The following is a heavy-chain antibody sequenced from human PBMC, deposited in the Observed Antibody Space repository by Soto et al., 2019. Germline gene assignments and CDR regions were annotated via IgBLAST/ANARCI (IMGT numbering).Heavy chain of an antibody. CDR2: ISRSGSTI. CDR3: GRDPELWDENVATRPSIYYYGMDV. D-gene: IGHD3-16*01. CDR1: GFTFSNHY. Sequence: QMQLVESGGGLVEPGGSLRLSCEASGFTFSNHYMSWIRQAPGKGLEWVSYISRSGSTIYYADSVRGRFTISRDNSKSSRYLQVDSRRAEDTAMYYCGRDPELWDENVATRPSIYYYGMDVWGQGTTVTVSS. J-gene: IGHJ6*02. V-gene: IGHV3-11*01.